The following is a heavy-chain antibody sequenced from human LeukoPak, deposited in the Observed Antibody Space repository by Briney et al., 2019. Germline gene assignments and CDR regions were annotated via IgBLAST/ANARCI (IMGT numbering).Heavy chain of an antibody. CDR2: IGTAGDT. Sequence: PGGSLRLSCAASGFTFSSYDMHWVRQATGKGLEWVSAIGTAGDTYYPGSVKGRFTISRENAKNSLYLQVNSLRAEDTAVYYCARGKDWSDTNFDYWGQGTLVTVSS. J-gene: IGHJ4*02. CDR1: GFTFSSYD. CDR3: ARGKDWSDTNFDY. D-gene: IGHD3/OR15-3a*01. V-gene: IGHV3-13*01.